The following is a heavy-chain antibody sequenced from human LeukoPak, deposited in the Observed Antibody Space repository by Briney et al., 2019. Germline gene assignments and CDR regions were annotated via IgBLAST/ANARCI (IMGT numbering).Heavy chain of an antibody. D-gene: IGHD6-19*01. CDR1: GGSISSYY. Sequence: PSETLSLTCTVSGGSISSYYWSWIRQPPGKGLEWIGYIYYSGSTNYNPSLKSRVTISVDRSKNQFSLKLSSVTAADTAVYYCARGGLYSSGWYFDYWGQGTLVTVSS. CDR3: ARGGLYSSGWYFDY. CDR2: IYYSGST. J-gene: IGHJ4*02. V-gene: IGHV4-59*12.